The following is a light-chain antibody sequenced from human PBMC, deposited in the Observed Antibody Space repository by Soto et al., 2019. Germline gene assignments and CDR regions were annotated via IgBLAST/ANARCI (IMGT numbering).Light chain of an antibody. V-gene: IGKV3D-20*02. J-gene: IGKJ4*01. Sequence: VLTQSPATLSLSPGERATLSCRASQLVGSTYLAWYQPKPGQAPRRLIYGASRRATGIPDRFSGSESGTDFTLTISSLQSDDFAVYYCQQYNNWPLTFGGGTKVDI. CDR2: GAS. CDR1: QLVGSTY. CDR3: QQYNNWPLT.